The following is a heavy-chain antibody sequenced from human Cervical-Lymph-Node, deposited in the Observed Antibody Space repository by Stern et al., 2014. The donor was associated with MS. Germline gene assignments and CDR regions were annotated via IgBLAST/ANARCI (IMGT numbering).Heavy chain of an antibody. D-gene: IGHD1-1*01. Sequence: VQLLESGAEVKNPGASVKVSCKASGYTFTEYYMQWMRQAPGQGLEWMGWINPNNGGPKSAQKFQGWVTMTRDTSTSTAYMELSRLRSDDTAIYYCARASTTANNYYDGVDVWGQGTTVTVTS. CDR3: ARASTTANNYYDGVDV. J-gene: IGHJ6*02. CDR1: GYTFTEYY. CDR2: INPNNGGP. V-gene: IGHV1-2*04.